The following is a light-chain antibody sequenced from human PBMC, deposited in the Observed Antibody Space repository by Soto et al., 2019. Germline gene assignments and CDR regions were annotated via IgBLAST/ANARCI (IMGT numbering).Light chain of an antibody. CDR2: HVS. CDR1: SSDVGGYNY. V-gene: IGLV2-14*03. Sequence: QSALTQPASVSGSPGQSITISCTGTSSDVGGYNYVSWYQQHPGKAPKLMIYHVSNRPSGVSNRFSGAKSANTASLTISGLQDEDEADYYCSSYASSSTLYVFGAGTKLTVL. J-gene: IGLJ1*01. CDR3: SSYASSSTLYV.